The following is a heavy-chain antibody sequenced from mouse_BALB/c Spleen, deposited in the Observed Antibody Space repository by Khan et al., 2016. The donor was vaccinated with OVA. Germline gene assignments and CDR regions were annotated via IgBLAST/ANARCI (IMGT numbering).Heavy chain of an antibody. CDR3: AKDASRYGYAMDY. CDR2: IPSSGST. CDR1: GYSITSDYA. D-gene: IGHD1-1*02. V-gene: IGHV3-2*02. J-gene: IGHJ4*01. Sequence: EVQLQESGPGLVKPSQSLSLTCTVTGYSITSDYAWNWIRQFPGNKLEWVGYIPSSGSTNYHPTLKGRISFTRDASTNKFFLQLHSVTTEDTATYYGAKDASRYGYAMDYWGQGTSVTVSA.